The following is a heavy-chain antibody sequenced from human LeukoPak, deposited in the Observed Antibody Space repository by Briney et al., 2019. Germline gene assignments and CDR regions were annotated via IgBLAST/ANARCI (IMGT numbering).Heavy chain of an antibody. J-gene: IGHJ4*02. V-gene: IGHV3-64*01. CDR3: AKDSRALISDFDY. D-gene: IGHD3-22*01. Sequence: GGSLRLSCAASGFTFSSYAMHWVRQAPGKGLEYVSAISSNGGSTYYANSVKGRFTISRDNSKNTLYLQMNSLRAEDTAVYYCAKDSRALISDFDYWGQGTLVTVSS. CDR1: GFTFSSYA. CDR2: ISSNGGST.